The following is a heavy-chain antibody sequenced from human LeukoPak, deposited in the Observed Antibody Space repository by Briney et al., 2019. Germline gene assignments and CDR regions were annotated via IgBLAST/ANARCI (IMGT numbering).Heavy chain of an antibody. V-gene: IGHV3-23*01. J-gene: IGHJ4*02. Sequence: GGSLRLSCAASGFTFSNAWMSWVRQAPGKGLEWVSAISGSGGSTYYADSVKGRFTISRDNSKNTLYLQMNSLRAEDTAVYYCAKGTWRDCSSTSCYFDYWGQGTLVTVSS. CDR2: ISGSGGST. D-gene: IGHD2-2*01. CDR1: GFTFSNAW. CDR3: AKGTWRDCSSTSCYFDY.